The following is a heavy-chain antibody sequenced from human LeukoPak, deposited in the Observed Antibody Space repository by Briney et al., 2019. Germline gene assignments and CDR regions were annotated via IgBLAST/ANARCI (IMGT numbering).Heavy chain of an antibody. CDR2: TRYDGTFK. Sequence: QPGGSLRLSCAGSGFSFSNYGIHWVRQAPGKGLEWVAFTRYDGTFKYYGGSVRGRFTISEDNSKNTVFLQMNSLRDEDTALYYCAKGGSWGTDNFDHWGQGTLVTVSS. D-gene: IGHD3-16*01. CDR1: GFSFSNYG. CDR3: AKGGSWGTDNFDH. V-gene: IGHV3-30*02. J-gene: IGHJ4*02.